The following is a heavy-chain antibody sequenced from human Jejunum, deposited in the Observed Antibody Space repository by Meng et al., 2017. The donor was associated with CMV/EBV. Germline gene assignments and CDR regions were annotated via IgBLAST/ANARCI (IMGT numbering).Heavy chain of an antibody. Sequence: AASGFTFSNYALSRVRQAPGKGLEWVSSISGSGRTTYYADSVRGRLTISRDNSKNTLYLQVNSLRAEDTAVYFCAKEGYSNDLDYWGQGTLVTVSS. CDR3: AKEGYSNDLDY. J-gene: IGHJ4*02. CDR1: GFTFSNYA. CDR2: ISGSGRTT. V-gene: IGHV3-23*01. D-gene: IGHD4-11*01.